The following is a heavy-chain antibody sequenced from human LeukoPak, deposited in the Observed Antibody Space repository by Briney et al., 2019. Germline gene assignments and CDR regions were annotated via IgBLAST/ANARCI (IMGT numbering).Heavy chain of an antibody. CDR2: IYYCGST. V-gene: IGHV4-59*01. Sequence: SETLSLTCTVSGGSISSYYWSWIRQPPGKGLEWTGYIYYCGSTNYNPSLKSRVTISVDTSKNQFSLKLSSVTAADTAVYYCARTDYGDWGYFDYWGQGTLVTVSS. J-gene: IGHJ4*02. D-gene: IGHD4-17*01. CDR1: GGSISSYY. CDR3: ARTDYGDWGYFDY.